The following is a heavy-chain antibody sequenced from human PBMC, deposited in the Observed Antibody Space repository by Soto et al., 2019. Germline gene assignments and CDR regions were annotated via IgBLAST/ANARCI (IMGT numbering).Heavy chain of an antibody. CDR1: GGSVSSGSYY. CDR3: ARVNEFDLDY. D-gene: IGHD2-8*01. V-gene: IGHV4-61*01. Sequence: QVQLQESGPGLVKPSETLSLTCTVSGGSVSSGSYYWSWIRQPPGKGLEWIGYIYYSGSTNYNPSLKSRVTISVDTSKNQFSLKLSSVIAADTAVYYCARVNEFDLDYWGQGTLVTVSS. J-gene: IGHJ4*02. CDR2: IYYSGST.